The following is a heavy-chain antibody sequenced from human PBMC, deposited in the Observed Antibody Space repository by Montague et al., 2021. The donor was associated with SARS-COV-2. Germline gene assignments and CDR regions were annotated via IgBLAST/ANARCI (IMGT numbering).Heavy chain of an antibody. V-gene: IGHV4-59*08. Sequence: SETLSLTCTVSGGSISPYYWSWIRQSPGKGLECIGYTSYSGSTDYNPSLKSRVTISVDTARNQFSLKLLSVTAADTAFYYCARVDSSGPGEYWGQGILVSVSS. D-gene: IGHD3-22*01. J-gene: IGHJ4*02. CDR1: GGSISPYY. CDR3: ARVDSSGPGEY. CDR2: TSYSGST.